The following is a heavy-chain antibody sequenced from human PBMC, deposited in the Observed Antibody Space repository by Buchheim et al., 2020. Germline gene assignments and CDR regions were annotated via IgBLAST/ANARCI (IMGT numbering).Heavy chain of an antibody. Sequence: EVQLLESGGGLVQAGGSLRLSCAASGFTFGSYAMSWVRQAPGKGLEWVSPISGDGGSTRYADSVKGRFTISRDNSKNTLYLQMNSLRAEDTAIYYCAKDLYYDSSGYYYGPTFDYWGQGTL. CDR2: ISGDGGST. D-gene: IGHD3-22*01. CDR1: GFTFGSYA. CDR3: AKDLYYDSSGYYYGPTFDY. V-gene: IGHV3-23*01. J-gene: IGHJ4*02.